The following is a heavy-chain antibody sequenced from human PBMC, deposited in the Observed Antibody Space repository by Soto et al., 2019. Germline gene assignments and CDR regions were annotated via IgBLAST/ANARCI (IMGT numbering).Heavy chain of an antibody. Sequence: SCAASGFTFSSSGMSWVRQAPGKGLEWVSLMTGSDGRTYHADSVKGRFTISRDNSKNTLYLQMNSLRAEDTAVYYCAKALRGGMDVWGQGTTVTVSS. CDR3: AKALRGGMDV. CDR1: GFTFSSSG. J-gene: IGHJ6*02. CDR2: MTGSDGRT. V-gene: IGHV3-23*01.